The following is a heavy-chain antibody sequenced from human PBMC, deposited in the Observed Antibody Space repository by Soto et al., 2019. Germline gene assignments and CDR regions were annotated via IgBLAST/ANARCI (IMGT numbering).Heavy chain of an antibody. CDR2: ISGSSSTT. CDR1: GFTFNKYA. V-gene: IGHV3-23*01. J-gene: IGHJ4*01. CDR3: APTRYDYGDDAVGY. D-gene: IGHD4-17*01. Sequence: EVQLLEYGGGLVQRGESLRLSCVASGFTFNKYAMTWVRQAPGKGLEWVSSISGSSSTTYYADSVKGRFTISRDNSKNTVYLHMNTLSTEDTAVYYCAPTRYDYGDDAVGYWGQGTRVTVSS.